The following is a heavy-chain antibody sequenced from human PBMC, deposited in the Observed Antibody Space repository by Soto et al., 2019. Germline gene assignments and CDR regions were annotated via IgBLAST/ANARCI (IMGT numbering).Heavy chain of an antibody. Sequence: QVQLVQSGAEVTKPGSSVKVSCQASGGTFSNYGMNWVRQAPGQGLEWMGGIIPILETTSYAQKFQGRVTITAVESTRTAYMEVSSLRSEDTAVYYCARSPAMVRGVTDYYFDYWGQGNLVTVSS. CDR2: IIPILETT. CDR3: ARSPAMVRGVTDYYFDY. CDR1: GGTFSNYG. D-gene: IGHD3-10*01. J-gene: IGHJ4*02. V-gene: IGHV1-69*01.